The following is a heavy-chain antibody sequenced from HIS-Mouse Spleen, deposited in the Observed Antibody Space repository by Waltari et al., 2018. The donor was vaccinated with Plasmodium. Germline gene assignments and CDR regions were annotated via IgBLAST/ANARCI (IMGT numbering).Heavy chain of an antibody. Sequence: QVTLRESGPALVKPTQTLTLTCTFSGFSLRTSGMCVTWIRQPPGKALEWLACIDWDDDKYYSTSLKTRLTISKDTTKNQVVLTMTNMDPVDTATYYCARTTYSSSSAKYYYYGMDVWGQGTTVTVSS. D-gene: IGHD6-6*01. V-gene: IGHV2-70*15. CDR3: ARTTYSSSSAKYYYYGMDV. CDR2: IDWDDDK. CDR1: GFSLRTSGMC. J-gene: IGHJ6*02.